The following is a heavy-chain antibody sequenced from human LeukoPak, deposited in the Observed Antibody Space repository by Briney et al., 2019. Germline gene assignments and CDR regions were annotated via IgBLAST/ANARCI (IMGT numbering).Heavy chain of an antibody. CDR2: ISRSGSTK. J-gene: IGHJ4*02. CDR3: AGALIGYYFDY. D-gene: IGHD2-8*01. CDR1: GFTFSDYN. V-gene: IGHV3-11*04. Sequence: GGSLRLSCAASGFTFSDYNMRWIRQAPGKGLEWVSSISRSGSTKYYADSVKGRFTISRDNSKNSLYLQMNSLRAEDTAVYYCAGALIGYYFDYWGQGTLVTVSS.